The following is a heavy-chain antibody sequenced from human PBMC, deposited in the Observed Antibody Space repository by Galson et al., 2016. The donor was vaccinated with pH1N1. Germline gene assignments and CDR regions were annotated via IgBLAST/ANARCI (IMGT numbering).Heavy chain of an antibody. V-gene: IGHV1-2*06. J-gene: IGHJ4*02. D-gene: IGHD4-17*01. CDR1: GYTFTDYY. CDR3: ASTYYGDHHDY. Sequence: SVKVSCKASGYTFTDYYIHWVRQAPGQGLEWMGRINPNSGATNYAHKFQGRVTMTRDKSISTAYMEMSRLRSDDTAMFYCASTYYGDHHDYWSQGTLVPVSS. CDR2: INPNSGAT.